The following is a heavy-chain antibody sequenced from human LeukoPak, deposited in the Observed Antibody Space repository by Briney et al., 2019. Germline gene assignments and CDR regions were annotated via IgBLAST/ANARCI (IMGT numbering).Heavy chain of an antibody. CDR3: ARVAVADPPAAFDI. Sequence: SETLSLTCTVSGGSISSGSYYWSWIRQPAGKGLEWIGRIYTSGSTNYNPSLKSRVTISVDTSKNQFSLKLSSVTAADTAVYYCARVAVADPPAAFDIWGQGTMVTVSS. J-gene: IGHJ3*02. CDR1: GGSISSGSYY. CDR2: IYTSGST. D-gene: IGHD6-19*01. V-gene: IGHV4-61*02.